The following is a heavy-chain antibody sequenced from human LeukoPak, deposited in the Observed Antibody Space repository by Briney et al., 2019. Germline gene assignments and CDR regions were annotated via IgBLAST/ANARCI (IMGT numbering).Heavy chain of an antibody. Sequence: GGSLRLSCAASGFTVSSIFMSWVRQAPGKGLEWVSIIYSNGDTYYADSLKGRFTISGDNSKNTLYLQMNSLRAEDTAVYYCARGRTTNFDYWGQGTLVTVSS. CDR1: GFTVSSIF. J-gene: IGHJ4*02. CDR3: ARGRTTNFDY. D-gene: IGHD4-17*01. CDR2: IYSNGDT. V-gene: IGHV3-53*01.